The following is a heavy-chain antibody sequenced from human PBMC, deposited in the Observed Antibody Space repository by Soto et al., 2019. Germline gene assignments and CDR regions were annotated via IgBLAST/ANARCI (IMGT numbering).Heavy chain of an antibody. CDR2: ISISGTTI. CDR3: ARFRVDGYYNF. J-gene: IGHJ4*02. V-gene: IGHV3-11*01. D-gene: IGHD3-9*01. CDR1: GFTLSDYY. Sequence: QVQLVESGGGLVKPGGSLRLSCAASGFTLSDYYMTWIRQAPGKGLEWVSDISISGTTIHYADSVRGRFTISRDNAKNSLWIQMNTLRAEDTAVYYCARFRVDGYYNFWGQGTLVTVSS.